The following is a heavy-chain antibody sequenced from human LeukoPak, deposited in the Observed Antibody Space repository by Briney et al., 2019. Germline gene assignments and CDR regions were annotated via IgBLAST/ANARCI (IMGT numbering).Heavy chain of an antibody. CDR2: INHSGST. CDR3: ARVSLRMVRGVVDY. Sequence: PSETLSLTCAVYGGSFSGYYWSWIRQPPGKGLEWIGEINHSGSTNYNPSLKSRVTISVDTSKNQFSLKLSSVTAADTAVYYCARVSLRMVRGVVDYWSQGTLVTVSS. CDR1: GGSFSGYY. V-gene: IGHV4-34*01. J-gene: IGHJ4*02. D-gene: IGHD3-10*01.